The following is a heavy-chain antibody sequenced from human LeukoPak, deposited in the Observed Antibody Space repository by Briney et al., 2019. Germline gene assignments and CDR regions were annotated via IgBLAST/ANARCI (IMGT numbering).Heavy chain of an antibody. CDR2: IYYSGST. CDR1: GDSISSYY. Sequence: SETLSLTCTVSGDSISSYYWSWIRQPPGKGLEGLGYIYYSGSTNYNPSLKSRVTISVDTSKNQFSLKLSSVTAADTAVYYCARSRYYYDSSGYWDYWGQGTLDTVSS. V-gene: IGHV4-59*08. J-gene: IGHJ4*02. CDR3: ARSRYYYDSSGYWDY. D-gene: IGHD3-22*01.